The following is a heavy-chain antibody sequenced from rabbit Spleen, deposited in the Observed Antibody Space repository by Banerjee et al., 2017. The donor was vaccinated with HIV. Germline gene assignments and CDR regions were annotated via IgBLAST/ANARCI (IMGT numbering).Heavy chain of an antibody. CDR1: GFDFSSYG. J-gene: IGHJ4*01. CDR2: IDPVFGIT. CDR3: VREVAGKFNL. Sequence: QEQVIESGGGLVQPGGSLKLSCKASGFDFSSYGVSWVRQAPGKGLEWIGYIDPVFGITYYANRVNGRFSISSHNAQNTLFLQLNSLTAADTATYFCVREVAGKFNLWGQGTLVTVS. V-gene: IGHV1S47*01. D-gene: IGHD4-1*01.